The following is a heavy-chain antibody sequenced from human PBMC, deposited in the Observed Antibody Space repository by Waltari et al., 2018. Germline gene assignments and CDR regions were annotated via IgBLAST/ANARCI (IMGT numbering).Heavy chain of an antibody. J-gene: IGHJ4*02. CDR1: GFTFSGST. CDR3: TGGAVTGTDF. CDR2: IRSKPNNYAT. V-gene: IGHV3-73*01. Sequence: EVQVVESGGGLVQPGGSLKRSGGTAGFTFSGSTIAWVRQTSGKGLEWIGRIRSKPNNYATRYTASVEGRFTISRDDSENTAYLQMSSLMTEDTAVYYCTGGAVTGTDFWGQGTLVTVSS. D-gene: IGHD6-13*01.